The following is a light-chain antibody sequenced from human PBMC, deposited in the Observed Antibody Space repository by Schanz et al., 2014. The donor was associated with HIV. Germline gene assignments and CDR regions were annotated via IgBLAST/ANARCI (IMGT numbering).Light chain of an antibody. V-gene: IGLV2-8*01. CDR2: DVT. J-gene: IGLJ3*02. CDR1: SSDVGGYNY. Sequence: SALTQPASVSGSPGQSITISCTGSSSDVGGYNYVSWYQQHPGKAPKLMIYDVTYRPSGVPDRFSGSKSGNTASLTVSGLQAEDEADYYCNSYAGKNWVFGGGTKLTVL. CDR3: NSYAGKNWV.